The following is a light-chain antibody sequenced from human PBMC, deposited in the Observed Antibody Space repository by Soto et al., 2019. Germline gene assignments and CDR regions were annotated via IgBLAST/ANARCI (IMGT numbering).Light chain of an antibody. CDR1: SSNIGAGYD. Sequence: QSVLTQPPSVSGAPGQRVTISCTGSSSNIGAGYDVHWYQQLPGTAPKLLIYGNSNRPSGVPDRFSGSMSGTSASLAITGLQAEDESDYYCQSYDSSRVVFGGGTKLTVL. J-gene: IGLJ2*01. CDR3: QSYDSSRVV. V-gene: IGLV1-40*01. CDR2: GNS.